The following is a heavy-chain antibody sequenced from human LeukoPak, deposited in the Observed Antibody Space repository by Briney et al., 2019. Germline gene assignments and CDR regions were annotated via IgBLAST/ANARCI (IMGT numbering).Heavy chain of an antibody. V-gene: IGHV3-64D*09. J-gene: IGHJ4*02. Sequence: PGGSLRHFCSASGFTFCAYPVYWVRQAPGKGLEYVSGISSNGGSSFYADSVKGRFTISRDNSKNTLYLQMSSLRAEDTAVYYCVKIISVVGGDCWGQGTRVTVSS. CDR1: GFTFCAYP. CDR3: VKIISVVGGDC. D-gene: IGHD2-21*01. CDR2: ISSNGGSS.